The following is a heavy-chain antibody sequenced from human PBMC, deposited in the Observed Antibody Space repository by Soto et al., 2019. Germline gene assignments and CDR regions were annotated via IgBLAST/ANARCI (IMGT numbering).Heavy chain of an antibody. J-gene: IGHJ4*02. CDR2: INRSGGT. D-gene: IGHD1-26*01. Sequence: SSTXSLTCAVYVFSLSVLYWSWIRQAPGKGLEWIGEINRSGGTNIAPSLKSRVTISVDTSKNQFSLNLTSVTAADTAVYYCARDPIVGDKLFGSWRQGSLVNVYS. CDR3: ARDPIVGDKLFGS. CDR1: VFSLSVLY. V-gene: IGHV4-34*01.